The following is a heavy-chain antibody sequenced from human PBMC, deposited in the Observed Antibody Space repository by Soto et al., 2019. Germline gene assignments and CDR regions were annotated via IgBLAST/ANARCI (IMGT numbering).Heavy chain of an antibody. Sequence: SVKVSCKASGGSFSSHGINWVRQAPGHGLEWMGEIIPILGTPYYAQRFQGRVTVFADRSTNTAYMELSNLTSDDTAVYYCARGDPPVFWGQGTLVTVSS. D-gene: IGHD3-16*01. CDR2: IIPILGTP. J-gene: IGHJ4*02. CDR3: ARGDPPVF. V-gene: IGHV1-69*10. CDR1: GGSFSSHG.